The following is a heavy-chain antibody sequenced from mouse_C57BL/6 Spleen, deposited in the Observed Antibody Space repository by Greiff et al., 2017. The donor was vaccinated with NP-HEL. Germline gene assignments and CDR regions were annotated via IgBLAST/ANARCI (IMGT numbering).Heavy chain of an antibody. J-gene: IGHJ4*01. CDR2: INPNNGGT. D-gene: IGHD2-4*01. CDR3: ARYDYDEDYAMDY. Sequence: EVQLQQSGPELVKPGASVKISCKASGYTFTDYYMNWVKQSHGKSLEWIGDINPNNGGTSYNQKFKGKATLTVDKSSSTAYMELRSLTSEDSAVYYCARYDYDEDYAMDYWGQGTSVTVSS. V-gene: IGHV1-26*01. CDR1: GYTFTDYY.